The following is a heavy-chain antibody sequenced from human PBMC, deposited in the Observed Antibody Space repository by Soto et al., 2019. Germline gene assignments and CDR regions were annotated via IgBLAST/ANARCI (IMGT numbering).Heavy chain of an antibody. D-gene: IGHD2-2*01. CDR1: GYTFSNYG. Sequence: QVQLVQSGGGVKRPGASVKVSCKTSGYTFSNYGITWVRQAPGQPLEWLGWISLYSDGTNYAQKFQGRVSMTTDTSTTTAYMEPRSLRSDDTAVYYCARVVPGAEAWFGPWGQGTLVTVSS. V-gene: IGHV1-18*01. J-gene: IGHJ5*02. CDR3: ARVVPGAEAWFGP. CDR2: ISLYSDGT.